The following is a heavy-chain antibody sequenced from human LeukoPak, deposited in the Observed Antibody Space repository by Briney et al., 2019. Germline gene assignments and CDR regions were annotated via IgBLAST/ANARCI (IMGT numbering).Heavy chain of an antibody. J-gene: IGHJ3*02. Sequence: SQTLSLTCTVSGGSVSSGTYYWNWMRQPAGKGLEWIGRIFPGGNTYFNPSLKSRVAISVDSSKNQSSLTLSSVTAADTAVYYCAGNRDAYFLNAFDIWDQGTMVTVSS. CDR1: GGSVSSGTYY. CDR3: AGNRDAYFLNAFDI. D-gene: IGHD5-24*01. V-gene: IGHV4-61*02. CDR2: IFPGGNT.